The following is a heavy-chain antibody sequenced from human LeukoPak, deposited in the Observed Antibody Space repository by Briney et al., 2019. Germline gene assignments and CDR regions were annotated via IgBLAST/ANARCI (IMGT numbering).Heavy chain of an antibody. J-gene: IGHJ4*02. Sequence: VTTCSSGNTYYADSVKGRFTISRDNSKNTLYLQMNSLRAEDTAVYYCAKVYYDSSGYYYLGYYFDYWGQGTLVTVSS. D-gene: IGHD3-22*01. V-gene: IGHV3-23*01. CDR3: AKVYYDSSGYYYLGYYFDY. CDR2: TTCSSGNT.